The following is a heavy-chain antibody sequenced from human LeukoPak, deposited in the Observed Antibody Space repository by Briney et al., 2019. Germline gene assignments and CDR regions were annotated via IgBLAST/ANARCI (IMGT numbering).Heavy chain of an antibody. D-gene: IGHD3-22*01. CDR3: AKDKHYDSSGIFDY. V-gene: IGHV3-9*01. J-gene: IGHJ4*02. CDR1: GFTFDDYA. CDR2: ISWNSGSI. Sequence: PGGSLRLSCAASGFTFDDYAMHWVRQAPGRGLEWVSGISWNSGSIGYADSVKGRFTISRDNAKNPLYLQMNSLRAEDTALYYCAKDKHYDSSGIFDYWGQGTLVTVSS.